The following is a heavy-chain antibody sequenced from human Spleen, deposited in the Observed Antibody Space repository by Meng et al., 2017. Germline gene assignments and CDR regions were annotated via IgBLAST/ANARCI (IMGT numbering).Heavy chain of an antibody. CDR2: ISRSGTTI. CDR1: GFTFSDYY. J-gene: IGHJ4*02. V-gene: IGHV3-11*01. Sequence: QLQLVESGGGLVKPGGSLRLSCAASGFTFSDYYMSWIRQAPEKGLEWISFISRSGTTIYYTDSVRGRFTISRDNSNNALYLHMNSLTTEDTAFYYCARDGSAWSFDYWGQGALVTVSS. D-gene: IGHD6-19*01. CDR3: ARDGSAWSFDY.